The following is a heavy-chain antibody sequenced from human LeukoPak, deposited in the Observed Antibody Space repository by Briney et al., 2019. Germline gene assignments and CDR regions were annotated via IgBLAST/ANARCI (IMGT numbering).Heavy chain of an antibody. V-gene: IGHV3-23*01. CDR2: ISGSGGST. Sequence: QPGGSLRLSCAASGFTFSSYAMSWVRQAPGKGLEWVSAISGSGGSTYYADSVEGRFTISRDNSKNTLYLQMNSLRAEDTAVYYCAKDLVVVPAAPFDYWGQGTLVTVSS. CDR1: GFTFSSYA. D-gene: IGHD2-2*01. CDR3: AKDLVVVPAAPFDY. J-gene: IGHJ4*02.